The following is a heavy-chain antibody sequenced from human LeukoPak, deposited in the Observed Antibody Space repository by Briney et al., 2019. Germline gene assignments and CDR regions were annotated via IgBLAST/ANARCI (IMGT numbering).Heavy chain of an antibody. J-gene: IGHJ3*02. D-gene: IGHD1-1*01. V-gene: IGHV3-30-3*01. Sequence: GRSLRLSCAASGFTFSSYAMHWVRQAPGKGLEWVAVISYDGSNKYYADSVKGRFTISRDNSKNTLYLQMNSLRAEDTAVYYCASGERGAFDIWGQGTMVTVSS. CDR2: ISYDGSNK. CDR3: ASGERGAFDI. CDR1: GFTFSSYA.